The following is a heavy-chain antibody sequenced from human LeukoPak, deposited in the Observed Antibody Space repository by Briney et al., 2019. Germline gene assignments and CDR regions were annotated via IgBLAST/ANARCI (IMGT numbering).Heavy chain of an antibody. CDR1: GYTFTGYY. D-gene: IGHD1-26*01. CDR2: INPNSGGT. J-gene: IGHJ4*02. V-gene: IGHV1-2*06. CDR3: ARKRGVGASPQPIDY. Sequence: GASVKVSCKASGYTFTGYYMHWVRQAPGQGLEWMGRINPNSGGTNYAQKFQGRVTMTRDTSISTAYMELSRLRSDDTAVYYCARKRGVGASPQPIDYWGQGTLVTVSS.